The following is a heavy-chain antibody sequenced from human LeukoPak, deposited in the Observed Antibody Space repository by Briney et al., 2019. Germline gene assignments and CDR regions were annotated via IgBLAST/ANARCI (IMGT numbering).Heavy chain of an antibody. D-gene: IGHD2-15*01. J-gene: IGHJ3*02. Sequence: GASVKVSCKASGGTFSSYAISWVRQAPGQGPEWMGRIIPILGIANYAQKFQGRVTITADKSTSTAYMELSSLRSEDTAVYYCARALMVVAAVSEAFDIWGQGTMVTVSS. CDR2: IIPILGIA. V-gene: IGHV1-69*04. CDR1: GGTFSSYA. CDR3: ARALMVVAAVSEAFDI.